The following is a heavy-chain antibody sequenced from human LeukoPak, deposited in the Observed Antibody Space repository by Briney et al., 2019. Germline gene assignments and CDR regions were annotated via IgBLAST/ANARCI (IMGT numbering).Heavy chain of an antibody. CDR2: IYHSGST. Sequence: SETLSPTCTVSDGSITNYYWSWFRQPPGKGLEWIGSIYHSGSTYYNPSLKSRVTISVDTSKNQFSLKLSSVTAADTAVYYCARDPHSTYYYDSSGSDYWGQGTLVTVSS. D-gene: IGHD3-22*01. V-gene: IGHV4-38-2*02. CDR3: ARDPHSTYYYDSSGSDY. CDR1: DGSITNYY. J-gene: IGHJ4*02.